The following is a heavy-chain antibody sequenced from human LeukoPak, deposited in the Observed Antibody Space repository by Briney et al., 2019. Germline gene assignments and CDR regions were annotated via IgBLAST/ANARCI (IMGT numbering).Heavy chain of an antibody. CDR2: IYYSGST. Sequence: SETLSLTCTVSGGSISSGGYYWSWIRQHPGKGLEWIGYIYYSGSTNYNPSLKSRVTISVDTSKNQFSLKLSSVTAADTAVYYCARMYYDFWVYDYWGQGTLVTVSS. D-gene: IGHD3-3*01. V-gene: IGHV4-61*08. CDR3: ARMYYDFWVYDY. CDR1: GGSISSGGYY. J-gene: IGHJ4*02.